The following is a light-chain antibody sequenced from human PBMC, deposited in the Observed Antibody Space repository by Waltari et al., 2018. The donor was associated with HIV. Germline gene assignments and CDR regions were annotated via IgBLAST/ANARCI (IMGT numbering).Light chain of an antibody. CDR1: SANIGAGFD. Sequence: QSLLTQPPSVSGAPGQRVTSSCTGNSANIGAGFDVHWYQQLPGTVPKLLIYGNSNRPSGVPHRFSGSKSGTSASLAITGLQAEDEADYYCQSYDRSLSGYVVFGGGTKLTVL. J-gene: IGLJ2*01. CDR2: GNS. CDR3: QSYDRSLSGYVV. V-gene: IGLV1-40*01.